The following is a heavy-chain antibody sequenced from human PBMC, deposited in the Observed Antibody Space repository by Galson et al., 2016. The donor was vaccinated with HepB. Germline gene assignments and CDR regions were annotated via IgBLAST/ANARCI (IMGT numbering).Heavy chain of an antibody. D-gene: IGHD1-14*01. CDR2: IPATAGRT. CDR3: WTLPNRNDFDL. Sequence: SLRLSCAASGFTFTNYAMSWVRQAPGKGPEWVASIPATAGRTYLADSVRGRFTISSDNAKNTVYLHMDGLRAEDTAVYYCWTLPNRNDFDLWGQGTQVTVSS. J-gene: IGHJ4*02. CDR1: GFTFTNYA. V-gene: IGHV3-23*01.